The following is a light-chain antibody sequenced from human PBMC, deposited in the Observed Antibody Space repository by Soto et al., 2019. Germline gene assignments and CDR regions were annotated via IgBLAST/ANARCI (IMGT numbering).Light chain of an antibody. CDR2: TSN. V-gene: IGLV1-44*01. CDR1: SSNIGSNT. CDR3: AAWDDSLSGVV. Sequence: QSVLTQPPSASGTPGQRVTISCSGSSSNIGSNTVNWYQQLPGTAPKLLFYTSNQRPSGVPDRFSGSKSGTSASLAISGLQSEDEADYYCAAWDDSLSGVVFGGGTKLTVL. J-gene: IGLJ2*01.